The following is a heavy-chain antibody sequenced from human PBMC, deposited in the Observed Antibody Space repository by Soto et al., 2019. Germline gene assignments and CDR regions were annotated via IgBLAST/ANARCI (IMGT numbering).Heavy chain of an antibody. Sequence: ASVKVSCKASGCTFTSYYMHWVRQAPGQGLEWMGIINPSGGSTSYAQKFQGRVTMTRDTSTSTVYMELSSLRSEDTAVYYCARRGGYSYGRKDWYFDLWGRGTLVTVSS. J-gene: IGHJ2*01. CDR1: GCTFTSYY. V-gene: IGHV1-46*01. CDR3: ARRGGYSYGRKDWYFDL. D-gene: IGHD5-18*01. CDR2: INPSGGST.